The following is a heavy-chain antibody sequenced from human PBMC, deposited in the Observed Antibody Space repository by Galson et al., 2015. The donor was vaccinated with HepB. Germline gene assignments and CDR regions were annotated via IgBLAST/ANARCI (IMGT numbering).Heavy chain of an antibody. J-gene: IGHJ4*02. CDR3: AREKDYYGSGSYYGAFDY. Sequence: SVKVSCKASGYTFTSYDINWVRQATGQGLEWMGWMNPNSGNTGYAQKFQGRVTMTRNTSISTAYMELSSLRSEDTAVYYCAREKDYYGSGSYYGAFDYWGQGTLVTVSS. V-gene: IGHV1-8*01. D-gene: IGHD3-10*01. CDR1: GYTFTSYD. CDR2: MNPNSGNT.